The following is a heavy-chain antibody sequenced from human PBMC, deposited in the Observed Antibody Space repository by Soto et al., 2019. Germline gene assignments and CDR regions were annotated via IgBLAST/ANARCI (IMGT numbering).Heavy chain of an antibody. D-gene: IGHD2-15*01. V-gene: IGHV3-21*04. Sequence: GGPLRLSFTSSGLAFSSYSMNGVRRAPGKGLEWVSSISSSSSYIYYADSMKGRFTISRVNSKNTLYVQMNSLRAEDTAVFYCAIPPEYCSGATCYFPFCYWGQGTLVTVSS. CDR1: GLAFSSYS. CDR3: AIPPEYCSGATCYFPFCY. J-gene: IGHJ4*02. CDR2: ISSSSSYI.